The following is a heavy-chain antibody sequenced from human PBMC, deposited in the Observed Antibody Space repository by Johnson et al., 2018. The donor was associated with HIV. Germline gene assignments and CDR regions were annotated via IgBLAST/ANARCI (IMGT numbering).Heavy chain of an antibody. D-gene: IGHD1-1*01. Sequence: QLVESGGGLVKPGGSLRLSCAASGFTFSSYAMHWVRQAPGKGLEWVAVISYDGGNKYYTDSVKGRFTISRDNSKTRLYLQMTSLRAEDTAVYFCARGVKQQLSVVDAFDIWGQGTMVTVSS. V-gene: IGHV3-30*04. J-gene: IGHJ3*02. CDR2: ISYDGGNK. CDR1: GFTFSSYA. CDR3: ARGVKQQLSVVDAFDI.